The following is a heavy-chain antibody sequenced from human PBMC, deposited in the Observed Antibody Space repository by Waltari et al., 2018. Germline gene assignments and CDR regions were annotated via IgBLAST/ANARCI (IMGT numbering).Heavy chain of an antibody. CDR2: ISYDGSNK. J-gene: IGHJ4*02. CDR1: GFTFSSYG. Sequence: QVQLVESGGGVVQPGRSLRLSCAASGFTFSSYGMHWVRQAPGKGLEWVAVISYDGSNKYYADSVKGRFTISRDKSKNTLYLQMNSLRAEDTAVYYCAKSRNYYFDYWGQGTLVTVSS. V-gene: IGHV3-30*18. CDR3: AKSRNYYFDY.